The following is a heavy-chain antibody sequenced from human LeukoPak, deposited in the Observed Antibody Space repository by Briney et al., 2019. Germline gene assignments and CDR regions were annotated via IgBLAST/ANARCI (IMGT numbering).Heavy chain of an antibody. CDR3: AKSNGYGLIDI. J-gene: IGHJ3*02. V-gene: IGHV4-4*07. CDR1: GGSIRTFY. CDR2: IFTSGST. Sequence: SETLSLTCTVSGGSIRTFYWSWLRQPAGKGLEWIGRIFTSGSTNYNPSLKSRVTMSVDTSRNQFSLKLNSVTAADTAVYYCAKSNGYGLIDIWGQGTMVTVSS. D-gene: IGHD3-22*01.